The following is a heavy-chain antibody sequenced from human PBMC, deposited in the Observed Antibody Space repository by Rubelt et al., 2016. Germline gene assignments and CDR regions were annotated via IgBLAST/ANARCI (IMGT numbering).Heavy chain of an antibody. Sequence: QVQLQESGPGLVKPSETLSLTCTVSGYSISSSYYWGWIRQPPGKGLEWIGSIYHSGSIYYNPSLKDRVTISVDTSKNQFSRRLGSVTAADTAVYYCARGPLCSGTSCHYSFDYWGQGTLVTVSS. CDR1: GYSISSSYY. CDR2: IYHSGSI. CDR3: ARGPLCSGTSCHYSFDY. D-gene: IGHD2-2*01. J-gene: IGHJ4*02. V-gene: IGHV4-38-2*02.